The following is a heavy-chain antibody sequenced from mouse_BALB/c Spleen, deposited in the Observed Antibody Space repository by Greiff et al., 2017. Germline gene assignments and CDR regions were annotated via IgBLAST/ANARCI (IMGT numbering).Heavy chain of an antibody. J-gene: IGHJ2*01. CDR3: ARRRLYGYGCDD. V-gene: IGHV1S137*01. CDR2: ISTYYGDA. Sequence: QVQLQQSGAELVRPGVSVKISCKGSGYTFTDYAMHWVKQSHAKSLEWIGVISTYYGDASYNQKFKGKATMTVDKSSSTAYMELARLTSEDSAIYYCARRRLYGYGCDDWGQGTTLTVAS. D-gene: IGHD1-2*01. CDR1: GYTFTDYA.